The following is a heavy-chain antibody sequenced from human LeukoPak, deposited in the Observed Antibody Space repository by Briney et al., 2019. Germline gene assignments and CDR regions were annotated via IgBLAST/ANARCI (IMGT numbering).Heavy chain of an antibody. J-gene: IGHJ6*03. CDR1: GGTFNSYA. CDR3: ARGMFIAAAGRAYYYYYYMDV. Sequence: ASVKVSCKASGGTFNSYAISWVRQAPGQGLEWMGGIIPIFGTTNYARKFRGRVTLTADKSTRTAYMELSSLRSEDTAVYYCARGMFIAAAGRAYYYYYYMDVWGKGTTVTISS. CDR2: IIPIFGTT. V-gene: IGHV1-69*06. D-gene: IGHD6-13*01.